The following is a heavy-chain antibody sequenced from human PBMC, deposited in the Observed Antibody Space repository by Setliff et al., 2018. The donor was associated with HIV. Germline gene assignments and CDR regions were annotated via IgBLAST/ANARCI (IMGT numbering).Heavy chain of an antibody. V-gene: IGHV1-18*04. CDR1: GYSFTFYG. CDR2: VSVYNGNT. Sequence: ASVKVSCKASGYSFTFYGLHWVRQAPGQGLEWMGWVSVYNGNTKYAENFQDSLTLTTDASTGTGFMELRGLSSDVKAVYYCSTPGVGAGAFDIWGRGTMVTVSS. D-gene: IGHD3-10*01. CDR3: STPGVGAGAFDI. J-gene: IGHJ3*02.